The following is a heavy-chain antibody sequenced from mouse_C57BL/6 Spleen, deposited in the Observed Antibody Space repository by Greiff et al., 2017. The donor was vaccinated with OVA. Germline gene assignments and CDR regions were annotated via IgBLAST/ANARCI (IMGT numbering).Heavy chain of an antibody. CDR2: INPNNGGT. V-gene: IGHV1-18*01. CDR3: ARGGYGSSDWYFDV. Sequence: VQLKQSGPELVKPGASVKIPCKASGYTFTDYNMDWVKQSHGKSLEWIGDINPNNGGTIYNQKFKGKATLTVDKSSSTAYMELRSLTSEDTAVYYCARGGYGSSDWYFDVWGTGTTVTVSS. D-gene: IGHD1-1*01. CDR1: GYTFTDYN. J-gene: IGHJ1*03.